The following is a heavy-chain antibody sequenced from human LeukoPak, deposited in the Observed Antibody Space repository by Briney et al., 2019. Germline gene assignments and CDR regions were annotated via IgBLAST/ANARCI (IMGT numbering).Heavy chain of an antibody. D-gene: IGHD3-3*01. J-gene: IGHJ4*02. CDR3: GSEIIFGSSDY. CDR1: GFTFSSYA. CDR2: ISYDGSNK. Sequence: PGGSLRLSCAASGFTFSSYAMHWVRQAPGKGLEWVAVISYDGSNKYYADSVKGRFTISRDNSKNTLYLQMKGLRAEETAVYYCGSEIIFGSSDYWGQGTLVTVSS. V-gene: IGHV3-30*04.